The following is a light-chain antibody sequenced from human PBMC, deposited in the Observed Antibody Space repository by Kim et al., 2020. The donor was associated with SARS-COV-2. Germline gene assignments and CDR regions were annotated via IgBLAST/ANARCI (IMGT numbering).Light chain of an antibody. J-gene: IGLJ3*02. CDR3: YSYTAAGEPV. Sequence: VSPGQTARITCSADVLAKKYARWFQQKPGQAPVLVIYKDTERPSGIPERFSGSSSGSTVTLTISGAQVGDEGDYYCYSYTAAGEPVLGGGTQLTVL. V-gene: IGLV3-27*01. CDR1: VLAKKY. CDR2: KDT.